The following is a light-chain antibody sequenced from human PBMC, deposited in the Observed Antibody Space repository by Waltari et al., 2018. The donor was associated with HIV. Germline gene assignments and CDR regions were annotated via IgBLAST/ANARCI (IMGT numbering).Light chain of an antibody. V-gene: IGLV1-51*01. J-gene: IGLJ2*01. CDR3: GTWDSSLSAVV. Sequence: QSVLTQPPSVSAAPGQKVTISCSGSSSNIGNNYVSWYQQLPGTAPKLLIYDNYEPPSGIPDLFSGSKSGTSATLGITGLQTGDEADYYCGTWDSSLSAVVFGGGTKLTVL. CDR1: SSNIGNNY. CDR2: DNY.